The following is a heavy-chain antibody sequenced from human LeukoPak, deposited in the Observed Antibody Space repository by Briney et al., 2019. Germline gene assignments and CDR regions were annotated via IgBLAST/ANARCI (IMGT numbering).Heavy chain of an antibody. CDR2: IYYSGST. D-gene: IGHD3-3*01. V-gene: IGHV4-31*11. Sequence: RSSETLSLTCAVYGGSFRGYYWSWIRQHPGKGLEWIGYIYYSGSTYYNPSLKSRVTISVDTSKNQFSLKLSSVTAADTAVYYCAATLITIFGVVFDPWGQGTLVTVSS. CDR3: AATLITIFGVVFDP. J-gene: IGHJ5*02. CDR1: GGSFRGYY.